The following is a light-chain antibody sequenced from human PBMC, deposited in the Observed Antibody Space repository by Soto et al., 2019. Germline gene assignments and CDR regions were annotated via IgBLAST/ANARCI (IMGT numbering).Light chain of an antibody. Sequence: QSALTQPPSASGSPGQSVTISFTGTSSDVGGYNYVSWYQQHPGKAHKLMIYEVSERPSGVPDRFSGSKSGNTASLTVSGLQAEDEADYYCSSYAGSNNLVFGGGTKLTV. CDR2: EVS. CDR3: SSYAGSNNLV. J-gene: IGLJ3*02. V-gene: IGLV2-8*01. CDR1: SSDVGGYNY.